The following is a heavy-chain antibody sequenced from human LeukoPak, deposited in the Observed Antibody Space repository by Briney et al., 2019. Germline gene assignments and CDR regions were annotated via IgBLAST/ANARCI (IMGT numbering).Heavy chain of an antibody. CDR3: ARGGDPNWFDP. Sequence: SQTLSLTCAVSGGSISSGGYSWSWIRQPPGKGLEWIGYIYHSGSTYYNPSLKSRVTISVDRSENQFSLKLSSVTAADTAVYYCARGGDPNWFDPWGQGTLVTVSS. D-gene: IGHD2-21*02. CDR1: GGSISSGGYS. V-gene: IGHV4-30-2*01. CDR2: IYHSGST. J-gene: IGHJ5*02.